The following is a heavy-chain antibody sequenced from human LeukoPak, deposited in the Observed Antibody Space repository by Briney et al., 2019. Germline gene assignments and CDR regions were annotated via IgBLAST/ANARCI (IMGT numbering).Heavy chain of an antibody. CDR1: GFTVSSNY. CDR2: IYSGGST. Sequence: PGGSLRLSCAASGFTVSSNYMSWVRQAPGKGLEWVSVIYSGGSTYYADSVKGRFTISKDNSKNTLYLQMNNLRAEDTAVYYCARDTGTTYYYGSGSSDGMDVWGQGTTVTVSS. J-gene: IGHJ6*02. D-gene: IGHD3-10*01. V-gene: IGHV3-66*01. CDR3: ARDTGTTYYYGSGSSDGMDV.